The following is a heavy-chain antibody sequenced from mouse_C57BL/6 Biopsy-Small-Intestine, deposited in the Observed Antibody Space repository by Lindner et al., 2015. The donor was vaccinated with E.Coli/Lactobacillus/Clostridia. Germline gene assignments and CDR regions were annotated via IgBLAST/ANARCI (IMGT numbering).Heavy chain of an antibody. CDR3: AREVAYYYAMDY. V-gene: IGHV1-20*01. J-gene: IGHJ4*01. CDR2: INPYNGDT. Sequence: VQLQESGPELVKPGASVKISCKASGYSFTGYFMNRVKQSHGKSLEWIGRINPYNGDTFYNQKFKGKATLTVDKSSSTAHMELRSLTSEDSAVYYCAREVAYYYAMDYWGQGTSVTVSS. CDR1: GYSFTGYF. D-gene: IGHD1-1*02.